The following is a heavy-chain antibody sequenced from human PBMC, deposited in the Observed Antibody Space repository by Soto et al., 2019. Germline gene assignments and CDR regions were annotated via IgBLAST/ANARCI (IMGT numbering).Heavy chain of an antibody. CDR1: GDSISSSSYY. J-gene: IGHJ4*02. Sequence: SETLSLTCTVSGDSISSSSYYWGWIRQPPGKGLEWIGSIYYSGSTYYNPSLKSRVTISVDTSKNHFSLKLSSVTAADTAVYYCTRLSPFPYWGQGTLVTVSS. V-gene: IGHV4-39*02. CDR2: IYYSGST. CDR3: TRLSPFPY.